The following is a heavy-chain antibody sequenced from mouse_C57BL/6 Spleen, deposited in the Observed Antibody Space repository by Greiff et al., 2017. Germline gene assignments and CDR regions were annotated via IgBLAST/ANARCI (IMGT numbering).Heavy chain of an antibody. D-gene: IGHD2-12*01. J-gene: IGHJ2*01. V-gene: IGHV1-61*01. Sequence: QVQLQQPGAELVRPGSSVKLSCKASGYTFTSYWMDWVKQRPGQGLEWIGKIYPSDSDTHYNQKFKDKATLTADKSSSTAYMQLSSLTSGDSAVYDSAGSHSYETTVRPFDYWGQGTTLTVSS. CDR1: GYTFTSYW. CDR2: IYPSDSDT. CDR3: AGSHSYETTVRPFDY.